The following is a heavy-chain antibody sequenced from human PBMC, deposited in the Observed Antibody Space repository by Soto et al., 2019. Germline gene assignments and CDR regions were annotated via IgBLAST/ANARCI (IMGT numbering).Heavy chain of an antibody. D-gene: IGHD2-8*01. CDR2: IAPIGYST. CDR3: VSWVSPHFDY. V-gene: IGHV3-23*01. J-gene: IGHJ4*02. Sequence: EVQLLESGGGLVQPGGSLRLSCAVSGLTFRNHAMSWVRQAPGKGLEWVSTIAPIGYSTHYAGSVEGRFTISRDESKSTLDLQMNSLRSDDTAVYYFVSWVSPHFDYWGQGTLVSVSS. CDR1: GLTFRNHA.